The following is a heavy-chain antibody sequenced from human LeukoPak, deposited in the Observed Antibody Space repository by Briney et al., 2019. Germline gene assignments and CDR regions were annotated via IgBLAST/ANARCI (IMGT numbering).Heavy chain of an antibody. CDR3: ARRNDFGI. Sequence: SETLSLTCTVSGGSISGDHWNWIRQPPGKGLEWIGYVYSSGNTNYNPSLKSRVTISIDTSKNQFSLKLSSVTAADTAVYYCARRNDFGIWGQGTMATVSS. J-gene: IGHJ3*02. V-gene: IGHV4-59*08. CDR2: VYSSGNT. CDR1: GGSISGDH.